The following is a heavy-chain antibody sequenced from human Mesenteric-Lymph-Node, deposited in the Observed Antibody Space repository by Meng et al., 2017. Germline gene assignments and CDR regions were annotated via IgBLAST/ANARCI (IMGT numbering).Heavy chain of an antibody. CDR2: IYYSGST. V-gene: IGHV4-39*07. CDR1: GGSISSSSYY. Sequence: SETLSLTCTVSGGSISSSSYYWGWIRQPPGKGLEWIGSIYYSGSTYYNPSLKSRVTISIDTSKNQFSLNLTSVTAADTAVYYCAKEYYYHTNGYYINWGQGTLVTVSS. J-gene: IGHJ4*02. CDR3: AKEYYYHTNGYYIN. D-gene: IGHD3-22*01.